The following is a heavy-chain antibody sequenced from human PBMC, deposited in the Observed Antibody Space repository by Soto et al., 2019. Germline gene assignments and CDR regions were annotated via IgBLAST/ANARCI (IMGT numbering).Heavy chain of an antibody. CDR1: GGTFRSYA. Sequence: GASVKVSCKASGGTFRSYAISWVRQAPGQGLEWMGGIVPMFGTANYAQNFQGRVTITADESTRTVYLEMSSLSSEDTAVYYFARATVVAIAAGYYYYAMDVWGQGTTVTVSS. CDR3: ARATVVAIAAGYYYYAMDV. D-gene: IGHD2-15*01. CDR2: IVPMFGTA. J-gene: IGHJ6*02. V-gene: IGHV1-69*13.